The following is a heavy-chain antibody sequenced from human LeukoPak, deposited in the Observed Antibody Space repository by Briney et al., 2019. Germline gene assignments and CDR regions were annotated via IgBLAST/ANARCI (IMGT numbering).Heavy chain of an antibody. J-gene: IGHJ3*01. CDR2: INPSGGST. CDR3: ARISGSQTEDDAFDF. CDR1: GYTFINYG. D-gene: IGHD1-26*01. V-gene: IGHV1-46*01. Sequence: ASVKVSFKASGYTFINYGITWVRQAPGQGLEWMGVINPSGGSTSYAQKFQGRVIMTRDTSTSTVYMELSSLRSEDTAVYYCARISGSQTEDDAFDFWGQGTMVTVSS.